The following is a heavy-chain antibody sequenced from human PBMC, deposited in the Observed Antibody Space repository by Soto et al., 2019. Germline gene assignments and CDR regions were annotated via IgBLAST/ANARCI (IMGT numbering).Heavy chain of an antibody. V-gene: IGHV1-69*08. CDR2: VIPVLKTA. CDR3: TKDCLGPTRRYFAF. Sequence: QVQLVQSGAEGKKPGSSVKVSCQASGGTFTSYSITWVRQAPGQGLEWVGRVIPVLKTADYAQKIQGRITITADKSTNTAYMELSSLTPEDTAVYYCTKDCLGPTRRYFAFWGQGTLVTVSS. CDR1: GGTFTSYS. J-gene: IGHJ4*02. D-gene: IGHD1-26*01.